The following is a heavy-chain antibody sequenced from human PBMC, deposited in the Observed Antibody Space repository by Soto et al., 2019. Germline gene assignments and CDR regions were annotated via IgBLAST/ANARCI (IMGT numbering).Heavy chain of an antibody. D-gene: IGHD3-3*01. CDR2: IYHSGST. Sequence: SETLSLTCAVSGGSISSSNWWSWVRQPPGKGLEWIGEIYHSGSTNYNPSLKSRVTISVDKSKNQFSLKLSSVTAADTAVYYCARRKLEWGYDFWSGYLGNYYGMDVWGQGTTVTVSS. CDR3: ARRKLEWGYDFWSGYLGNYYGMDV. J-gene: IGHJ6*02. V-gene: IGHV4-4*02. CDR1: GGSISSSNW.